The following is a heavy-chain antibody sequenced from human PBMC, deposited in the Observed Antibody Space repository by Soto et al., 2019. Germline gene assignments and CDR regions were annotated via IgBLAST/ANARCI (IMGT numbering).Heavy chain of an antibody. Sequence: LSLTCAVYGGSFSGYYWSWIRQPPGKGLEWIGEINHSGSTNYNPSLKSRVTISVDTSKNQFSLKLSSVTAADTAVYYCARDLYGDYVGYNWFDPWGQGTLVTVSS. CDR1: GGSFSGYY. D-gene: IGHD4-17*01. V-gene: IGHV4-34*01. CDR3: ARDLYGDYVGYNWFDP. CDR2: INHSGST. J-gene: IGHJ5*02.